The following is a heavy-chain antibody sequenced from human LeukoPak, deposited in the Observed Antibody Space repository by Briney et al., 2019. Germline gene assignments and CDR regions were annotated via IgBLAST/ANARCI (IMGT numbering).Heavy chain of an antibody. J-gene: IGHJ4*02. D-gene: IGHD3-3*01. Sequence: ASVKVSCKASGYTFTGYYMHWVRQAPGQGLEWMGWINPNSGGTKYAQKFQGRVTMTRDTSISTAYRALSRLRSDDTAVYYCARGKLRFLEWLLSIDYWGQGTLVTVSS. V-gene: IGHV1-2*02. CDR2: INPNSGGT. CDR3: ARGKLRFLEWLLSIDY. CDR1: GYTFTGYY.